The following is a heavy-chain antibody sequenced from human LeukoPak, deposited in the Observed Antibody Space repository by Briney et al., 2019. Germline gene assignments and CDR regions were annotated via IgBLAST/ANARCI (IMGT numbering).Heavy chain of an antibody. J-gene: IGHJ4*02. CDR2: INAEGGST. D-gene: IGHD6-13*01. CDR1: GFNFNKYA. Sequence: GGSLRLSCSASGFNFNKYALHWVRQAPGKGLDYVSGINAEGGSTYYADSVRVRFTISRDNSKNTLYLQMSSLRAEDTAVYYCVKDRRYSSSWYSEIDYWGQGTLVTVSS. CDR3: VKDRRYSSSWYSEIDY. V-gene: IGHV3-64D*06.